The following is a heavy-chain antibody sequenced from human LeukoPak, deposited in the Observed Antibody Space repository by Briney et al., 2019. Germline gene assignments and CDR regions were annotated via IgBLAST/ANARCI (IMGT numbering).Heavy chain of an antibody. Sequence: GGSLRLSCAASGFTFSSYAMSWVRQAPGKVLEWVSAFSGSGGSTYYADSVKGRFTISRDNSKNTLYLQMNSLRAEDTAVYYCAKEGGLWFGESRDYFDYWGQGTLVTVSS. CDR1: GFTFSSYA. CDR2: FSGSGGST. CDR3: AKEGGLWFGESRDYFDY. D-gene: IGHD3-10*01. V-gene: IGHV3-23*01. J-gene: IGHJ4*02.